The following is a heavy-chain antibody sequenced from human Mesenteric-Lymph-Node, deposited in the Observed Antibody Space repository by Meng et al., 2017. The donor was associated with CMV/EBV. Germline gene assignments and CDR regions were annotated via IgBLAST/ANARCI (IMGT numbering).Heavy chain of an antibody. CDR1: GVTFSSYA. CDR3: ARAAAGPTTGYWYFDL. J-gene: IGHJ2*01. Sequence: SGVTFSSYAISWVRQAPGQGLEWMGGIIPILGIANYAQKFQGRVTITADKSTSTAYMELSSLRSEDTAVYYCARAAAGPTTGYWYFDLWGRGTLVTVSS. V-gene: IGHV1-69*10. CDR2: IIPILGIA. D-gene: IGHD6-13*01.